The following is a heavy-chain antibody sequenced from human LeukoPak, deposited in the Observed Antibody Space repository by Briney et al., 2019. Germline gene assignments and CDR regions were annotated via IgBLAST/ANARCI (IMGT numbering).Heavy chain of an antibody. J-gene: IGHJ4*02. D-gene: IGHD2-2*01. Sequence: ASVKVSCKAFGYTLTSYDINWVRQATGQGLEWMGWMNPNSGNTGYAQKFQGRVTMTRSTSISTAYMELSSLRSEDTAVYYCARGYCSSTSCWYSDYWGQGTLVTVSS. CDR1: GYTLTSYD. CDR2: MNPNSGNT. CDR3: ARGYCSSTSCWYSDY. V-gene: IGHV1-8*01.